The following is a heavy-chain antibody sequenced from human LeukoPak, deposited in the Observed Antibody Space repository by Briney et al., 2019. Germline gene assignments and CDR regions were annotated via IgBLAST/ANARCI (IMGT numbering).Heavy chain of an antibody. CDR3: ARSRLMYGSRTSVDY. CDR2: INHSGSI. D-gene: IGHD3-10*01. J-gene: IGHJ4*02. CDR1: GGSLSGYY. V-gene: IGHV4-34*01. Sequence: SETLSLTCAVYGGSLSGYYWSWIRQPPGMGLEWIGEINHSGSINYNPSLKSRVTISVDTSKNQFSLKLTSVTAANTAVYYCARSRLMYGSRTSVDYWGQGTLVTVSS.